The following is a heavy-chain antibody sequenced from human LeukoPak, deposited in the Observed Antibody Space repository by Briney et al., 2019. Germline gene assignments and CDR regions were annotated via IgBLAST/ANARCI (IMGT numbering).Heavy chain of an antibody. CDR1: GFTFSSYA. D-gene: IGHD2-2*02. J-gene: IGHJ4*02. CDR3: AKGGSTSCYSRFDY. CDR2: ISGTGGST. Sequence: GGSLRLSCAASGFTFSSYAMSWVRQAPGKGLEWVSAISGTGGSTYYADSVKGRFTISRDNSKNTLFLQMNSLRADDTAVYYCAKGGSTSCYSRFDYWGQGTLVTVSS. V-gene: IGHV3-23*01.